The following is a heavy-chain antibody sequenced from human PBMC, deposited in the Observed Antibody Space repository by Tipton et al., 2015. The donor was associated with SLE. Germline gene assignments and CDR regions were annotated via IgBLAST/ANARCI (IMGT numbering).Heavy chain of an antibody. J-gene: IGHJ1*01. V-gene: IGHV4-59*08. D-gene: IGHD1-1*01. Sequence: TLSLTCTVSGGSISNYYWSWIRQPPGKGLEWIGFIYYSGNTNYNPSLKSRVTMSVDTSKNQFSLKLSSVTAADTAVYFCAKQTGVGGSEYFQHWGQGTLVTVSS. CDR3: AKQTGVGGSEYFQH. CDR2: IYYSGNT. CDR1: GGSISNYY.